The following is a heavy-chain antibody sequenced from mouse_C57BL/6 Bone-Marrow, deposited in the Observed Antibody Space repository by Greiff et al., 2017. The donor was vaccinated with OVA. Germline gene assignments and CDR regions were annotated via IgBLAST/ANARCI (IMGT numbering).Heavy chain of an antibody. V-gene: IGHV5-12*01. CDR3: ARHTYGSSYPYAMDY. CDR2: ISNGGGST. Sequence: EVKLMESGGGLVQPGGSLKLSCAASGFTFSDYYMYWVRQTPEKRLEWVAYISNGGGSTYYPDTVKGRFTISRDNAKNTLYLQMSRLKSEDTAMYYCARHTYGSSYPYAMDYWGQGTSVTVSS. D-gene: IGHD1-1*01. J-gene: IGHJ4*01. CDR1: GFTFSDYY.